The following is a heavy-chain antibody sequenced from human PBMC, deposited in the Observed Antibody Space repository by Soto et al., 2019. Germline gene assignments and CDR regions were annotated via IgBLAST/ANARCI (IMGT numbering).Heavy chain of an antibody. CDR3: AKGSIVATISPYFDY. J-gene: IGHJ4*02. CDR2: ISGSGGST. CDR1: GFTFSSYA. D-gene: IGHD5-12*01. V-gene: IGHV3-23*01. Sequence: GGSLRLSCAASGFTFSSYAMSWVRQAPGKGLEWVSAISGSGGSTYYADSVKGRFTISRDNSKNTLYLQMNSLRAEDTAVYYCAKGSIVATISPYFDYWGQGTLVTVSS.